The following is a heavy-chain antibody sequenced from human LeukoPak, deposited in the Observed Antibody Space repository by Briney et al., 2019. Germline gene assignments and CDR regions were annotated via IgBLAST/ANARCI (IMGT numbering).Heavy chain of an antibody. CDR3: AKQLGYCSDGSCYFPY. D-gene: IGHD2-15*01. V-gene: IGHV3-23*01. J-gene: IGHJ4*02. Sequence: ETLSLTCAVSGGSISSRNWWSWIRQAPGKGLEWVSAISNNGGYTYYADSVQGRFTISRDNSKSTLCLQMNSLRAEDTAVYYCAKQLGYCSDGSCYFPYWGQGTLVTVSS. CDR2: ISNNGGYT. CDR1: GGSISSRN.